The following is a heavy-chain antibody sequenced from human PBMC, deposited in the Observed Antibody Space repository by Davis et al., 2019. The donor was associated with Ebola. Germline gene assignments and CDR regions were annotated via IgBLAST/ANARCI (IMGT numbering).Heavy chain of an antibody. CDR2: ISAYNGNT. Sequence: ASVKVSCKASGYTFTGYYMHWVRQAPGQGLEWMGWISAYNGNTNYAQKLQGRVTMTTDTSTSTAYMELRSLRSDDTAVYYCARSYSSGWEDYWGQGTLVTVSS. CDR1: GYTFTGYY. CDR3: ARSYSSGWEDY. J-gene: IGHJ4*02. V-gene: IGHV1-18*04. D-gene: IGHD6-19*01.